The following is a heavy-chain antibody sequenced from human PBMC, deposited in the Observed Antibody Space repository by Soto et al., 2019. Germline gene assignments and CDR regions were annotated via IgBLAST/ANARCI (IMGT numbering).Heavy chain of an antibody. V-gene: IGHV4-39*01. CDR3: ARHSSPYSYSDWFDP. CDR1: GDSISSNGYH. D-gene: IGHD1-26*01. CDR2: VSYRGTT. J-gene: IGHJ5*02. Sequence: QLQLQESGPGLVKPSETLSLICTVSGDSISSNGYHWGWIRQPPGKGLEWIASVSYRGTTYYHPSLQSRVTISVDTSKNQFSLKLNSLTAADTAVYYCARHSSPYSYSDWFDPWGQGTLVTVSS.